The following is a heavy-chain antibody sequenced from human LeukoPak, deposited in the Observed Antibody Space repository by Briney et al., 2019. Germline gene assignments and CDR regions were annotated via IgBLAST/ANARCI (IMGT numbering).Heavy chain of an antibody. J-gene: IGHJ3*02. CDR3: ARTMGDSSGYYADDAFDI. CDR1: GYTFTGYY. V-gene: IGHV1-2*02. CDR2: INPHSGGT. D-gene: IGHD3-22*01. Sequence: ASVKVSCKASGYTFTGYYMHWVRQAPGQGLEWMVWINPHSGGTNYAQKFQGRVTMTRDTSINTAYMELSRLTSDDTAIYYCARTMGDSSGYYADDAFDIWGQGTMVTVSS.